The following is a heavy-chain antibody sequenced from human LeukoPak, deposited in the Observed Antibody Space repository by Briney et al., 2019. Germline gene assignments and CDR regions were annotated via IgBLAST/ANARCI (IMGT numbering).Heavy chain of an antibody. Sequence: HPGGSLRLSCAASGFTFSSYSMNWVRQAPGKGLEWVSYISSSSSTIYYADSVRGRFTISRDNAKNSLYLQMNSLRAEDTALYYCARDPSGGYNWFDAWGQGTLVTVSS. CDR1: GFTFSSYS. CDR2: ISSSSSTI. CDR3: ARDPSGGYNWFDA. D-gene: IGHD3-16*01. J-gene: IGHJ5*02. V-gene: IGHV3-48*01.